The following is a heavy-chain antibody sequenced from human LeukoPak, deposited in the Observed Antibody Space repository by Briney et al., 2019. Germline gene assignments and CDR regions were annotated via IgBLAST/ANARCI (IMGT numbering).Heavy chain of an antibody. Sequence: SDTLSLTCTESGGSISSDDYYWNWIRQPAGRGLEWIGCIYTTGNTMYNPSLESRVSMSIDTSKNQVSLKVKSVTAADTAVYYCARGGTLFTFFDSWGQGTLVTVSS. D-gene: IGHD2/OR15-2a*01. CDR1: GGSISSDDYY. CDR2: IYTTGNT. CDR3: ARGGTLFTFFDS. J-gene: IGHJ4*02. V-gene: IGHV4-61*02.